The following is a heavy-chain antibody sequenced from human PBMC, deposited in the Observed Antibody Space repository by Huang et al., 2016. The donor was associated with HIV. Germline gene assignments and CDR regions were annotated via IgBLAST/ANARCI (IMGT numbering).Heavy chain of an antibody. Sequence: QVQLVQSGAEVKKPGASVKVSCKASGYTFSIYGISWVRQAPGQGLEWMGWSSAYNGNKNYAPKFQGRVTMTTDTSTSTAYMDLRSLRPDDTAVYYCARDPSASGWFQFDYWGQGTLVTVSS. CDR1: GYTFSIYG. CDR3: ARDPSASGWFQFDY. D-gene: IGHD6-19*01. CDR2: SSAYNGNK. J-gene: IGHJ4*02. V-gene: IGHV1-18*04.